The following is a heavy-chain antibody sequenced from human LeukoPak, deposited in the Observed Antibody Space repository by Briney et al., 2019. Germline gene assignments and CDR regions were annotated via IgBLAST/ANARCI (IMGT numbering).Heavy chain of an antibody. V-gene: IGHV3-30-3*01. CDR1: GFTFSSYA. CDR2: ISYDGSNK. D-gene: IGHD3-10*01. J-gene: IGHJ6*02. CDR3: ARDEEFGEHYGMDV. Sequence: PGRSLRLSCAASGFTFSSYAMHWVRQAPGKGLEWVAVISYDGSNKYYADSVKGRFTISRDNSKNTLYLQMNSLRAEDTAVYYCARDEEFGEHYGMDVWGQGTTVTVSS.